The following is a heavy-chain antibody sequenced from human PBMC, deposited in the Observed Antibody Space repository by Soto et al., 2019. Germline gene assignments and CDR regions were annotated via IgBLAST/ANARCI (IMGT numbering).Heavy chain of an antibody. CDR3: ARDRLRLGELSLIGYFDY. J-gene: IGHJ4*02. V-gene: IGHV3-66*01. Sequence: GGSLRLSCAASGFTVSTYYMSWVRQAPGKGLEWVSVIYSAGSADFADSVKGRFTVSRDNSKNTLFLQMSSLRVEDTAVYYCARDRLRLGELSLIGYFDYWGQGTLVTVSS. D-gene: IGHD3-16*02. CDR2: IYSAGSA. CDR1: GFTVSTYY.